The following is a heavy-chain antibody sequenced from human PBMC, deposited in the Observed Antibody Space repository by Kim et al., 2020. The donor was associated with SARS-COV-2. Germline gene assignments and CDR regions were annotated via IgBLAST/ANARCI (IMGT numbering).Heavy chain of an antibody. V-gene: IGHV4-34*01. CDR2: T. J-gene: IGHJ3*02. CDR3: ARFNWGHAFDI. D-gene: IGHD7-27*01. Sequence: TNYNPALKRRVTISVDTSKNQFSLKLSSVTAADTAVYYCARFNWGHAFDIWGQGTMVTVSS.